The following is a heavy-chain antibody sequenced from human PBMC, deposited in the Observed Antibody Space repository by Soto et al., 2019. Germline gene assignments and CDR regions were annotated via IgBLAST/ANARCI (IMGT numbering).Heavy chain of an antibody. V-gene: IGHV4-59*01. Sequence: SETLSLTCTFSGGSISSCYWIWIRQSPGKGLEWIGYMYYSGSTNYNPSLKSRVTISIDTSRNQFSLKLSSVTAAGTAVYYCARGTFGVVKDWGQGTLVTVSS. D-gene: IGHD3-3*01. CDR1: GGSISSCY. CDR3: ARGTFGVVKD. CDR2: MYYSGST. J-gene: IGHJ4*02.